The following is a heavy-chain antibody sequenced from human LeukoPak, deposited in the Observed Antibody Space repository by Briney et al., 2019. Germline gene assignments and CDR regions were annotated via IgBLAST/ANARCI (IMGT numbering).Heavy chain of an antibody. V-gene: IGHV4-4*07. CDR1: GGSISSYY. Sequence: SETLSLTCTVSGGSISSYYWSWIRQPAGKGLEWIGRMYTSGSTNYNPSLKSRVTMSVDTSKNQFSLKLSSVTAADTAVYYCARGEYNYGRDWFDPWGQGTLVTVSS. CDR3: ARGEYNYGRDWFDP. D-gene: IGHD5-18*01. CDR2: MYTSGST. J-gene: IGHJ5*02.